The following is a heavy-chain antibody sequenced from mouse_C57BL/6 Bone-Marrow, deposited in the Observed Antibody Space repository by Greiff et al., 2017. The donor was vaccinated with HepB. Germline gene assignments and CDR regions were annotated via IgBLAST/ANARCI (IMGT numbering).Heavy chain of an antibody. CDR3: ARDGYSPWFAY. D-gene: IGHD2-3*01. Sequence: QVQLQQSGAELVRPGTSVKVSCKASGYAFTNYLIEWVKQRPGQGLEWIGVINPGSGGTNYNEKFKGKATLTADKSSSTAYMQLSSLTSEDSAVYFCARDGYSPWFAYWGQGTLVTVSA. CDR2: INPGSGGT. CDR1: GYAFTNYL. J-gene: IGHJ3*01. V-gene: IGHV1-54*01.